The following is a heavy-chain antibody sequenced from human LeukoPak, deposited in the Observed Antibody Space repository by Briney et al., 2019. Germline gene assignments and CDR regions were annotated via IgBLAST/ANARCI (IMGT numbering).Heavy chain of an antibody. CDR2: ISSSSSTI. CDR3: ARDENDFWSGYYRGNFDY. V-gene: IGHV3-48*01. CDR1: GFTFTSYA. D-gene: IGHD3-3*01. J-gene: IGHJ4*02. Sequence: PGGSLRLSCAASGFTFTSYAMSWVRQAPGKGLEWVSYISSSSSTIYYADSVKGRFTISRDNAKNSLYLQMNSLRAEDTAVYYCARDENDFWSGYYRGNFDYWGQGTLVTVSS.